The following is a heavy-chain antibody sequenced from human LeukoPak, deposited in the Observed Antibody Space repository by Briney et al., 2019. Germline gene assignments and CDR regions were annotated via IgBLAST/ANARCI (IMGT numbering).Heavy chain of an antibody. D-gene: IGHD2-15*01. CDR3: ATPALGYCSGGSCYFDY. CDR1: GYTFTSYG. J-gene: IGHJ4*02. CDR2: ISAYNGNT. V-gene: IGHV1-18*01. Sequence: ASVNVSCKASGYTFTSYGISWVRQAPGQGLEWMGWISAYNGNTNYAQKLQGRVTMTTDTSTGTAYMELRSLRSDDTAVYYCATPALGYCSGGSCYFDYWGQGTLVTVSS.